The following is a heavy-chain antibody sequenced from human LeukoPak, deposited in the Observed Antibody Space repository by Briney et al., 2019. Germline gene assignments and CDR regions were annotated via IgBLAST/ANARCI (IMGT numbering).Heavy chain of an antibody. CDR2: ISSSGGSN. D-gene: IGHD1-26*01. Sequence: GGSLRLSCAASGFTFSSYAMSWVRQAPGKGLEWVSYISSSGGSNYYADSVKGRFTISRDNAKNSLYLQMNSLRAEDTAVYYCARDPLVGGMNFDYWGQGILVTVSS. CDR3: ARDPLVGGMNFDY. J-gene: IGHJ4*02. CDR1: GFTFSSYA. V-gene: IGHV3-48*03.